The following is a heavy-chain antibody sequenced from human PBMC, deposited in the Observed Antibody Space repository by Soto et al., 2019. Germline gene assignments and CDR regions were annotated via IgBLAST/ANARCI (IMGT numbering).Heavy chain of an antibody. Sequence: ASVKVSCKASGYNFSDYYIHWVRQAPGQGLEWLGWVSPKSGGANYAQKFKGRVTMTRDTSSNTVYMDLSGLKSDDTAVFYCAREISGGGTLNWFDPWGQGTLVTVSS. CDR2: VSPKSGGA. J-gene: IGHJ5*02. CDR1: GYNFSDYY. CDR3: AREISGGGTLNWFDP. V-gene: IGHV1-2*02. D-gene: IGHD2-8*02.